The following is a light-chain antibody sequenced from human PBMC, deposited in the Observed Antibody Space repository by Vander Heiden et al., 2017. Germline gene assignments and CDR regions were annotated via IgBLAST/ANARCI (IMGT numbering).Light chain of an antibody. CDR3: LLHYSGTWV. J-gene: IGLJ3*02. Sequence: QNAVLTEPAPTASPGWPVTLTCASSTGAVTSGNYPNWFQQKPGQAPRTLSNTTSNKHALTPARFSGSLRGGKAALTLAGVQHEDEADYCCLLHYSGTWVFGGGTKLTVL. V-gene: IGLV7-43*01. CDR2: TTS. CDR1: TGAVTSGNY.